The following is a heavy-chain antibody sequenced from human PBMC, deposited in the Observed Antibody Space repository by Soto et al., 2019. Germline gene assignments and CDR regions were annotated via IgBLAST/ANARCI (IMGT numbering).Heavy chain of an antibody. J-gene: IGHJ3*02. CDR2: ISVSCGST. CDR3: AQLALVVVVAAPHDACDI. CDR1: GFTFSSYA. Sequence: EVQLLESGGGLVQPGGSLRLSCAASGFTFSSYAMSWVRQAPGKGLEWVSAISVSCGSTYYADSVKGRFTISRDNSKKTMYMQMNSRKDEDTAVYYCAQLALVVVVAAPHDACDIWGHGTMITVAS. D-gene: IGHD2-15*01. V-gene: IGHV3-23*01.